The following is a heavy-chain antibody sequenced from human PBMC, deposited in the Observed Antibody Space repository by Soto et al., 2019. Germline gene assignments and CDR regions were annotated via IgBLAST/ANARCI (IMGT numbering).Heavy chain of an antibody. D-gene: IGHD3-9*01. CDR3: ARRDMLTGYVYFDY. CDR2: IYPDDSDT. V-gene: IGHV5-51*01. CDR1: GYSFIAYW. Sequence: PGESLKISCKASGYSFIAYWIGWVRQMPGKGLEWMGIIYPDDSDTRYSPSFQGHVTISADKSISTAYLQWSSLKASDSATYYCARRDMLTGYVYFDYWGQGTQVTVSS. J-gene: IGHJ4*02.